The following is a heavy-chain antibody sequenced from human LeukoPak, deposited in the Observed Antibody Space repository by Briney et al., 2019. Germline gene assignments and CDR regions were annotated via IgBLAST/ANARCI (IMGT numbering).Heavy chain of an antibody. J-gene: IGHJ3*02. D-gene: IGHD3-22*01. V-gene: IGHV4-59*01. CDR2: IYYSGST. CDR1: GGSISSYY. CDR3: ARGSSEYAFDI. Sequence: PSESLSLTCTVSGGSISSYYWSWLRQPPGKGLEWIGYIYYSGSTNYNPSLKTRVTISVDTSKNQFSLKLSSVTAADTAVYYCARGSSEYAFDIWGQGTMVTVSS.